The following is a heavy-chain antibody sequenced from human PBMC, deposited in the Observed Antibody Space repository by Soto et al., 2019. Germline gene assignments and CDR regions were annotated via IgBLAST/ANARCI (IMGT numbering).Heavy chain of an antibody. D-gene: IGHD6-13*01. Sequence: TGGALRLSCAASGFTFSSYAMHWVRQAPGKGLEWVAVISYDGSNKYYADSVKGRFTISRDNSKNTLYLQMNSLRAEDTAVYYCARDRIAAAGLIVAGDYYGMDVWGQGTTVTVSS. V-gene: IGHV3-30-3*01. CDR3: ARDRIAAAGLIVAGDYYGMDV. CDR1: GFTFSSYA. CDR2: ISYDGSNK. J-gene: IGHJ6*02.